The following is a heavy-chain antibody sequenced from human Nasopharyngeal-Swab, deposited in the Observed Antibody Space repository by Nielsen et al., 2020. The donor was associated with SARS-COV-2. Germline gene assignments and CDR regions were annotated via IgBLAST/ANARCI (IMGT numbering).Heavy chain of an antibody. J-gene: IGHJ6*02. CDR2: IYPGDSDT. CDR3: ATPGPDVAHGMDV. Sequence: GESLKISCQGSGYTFTTYWIGWVRQMPGKGLEWMGIIYPGDSDTRYSSSFQGQVTISADKSTNTAYLQWSSLQASDTAMYYCATPGPDVAHGMDVWGQGTTVTVSS. CDR1: GYTFTTYW. V-gene: IGHV5-51*01. D-gene: IGHD1-14*01.